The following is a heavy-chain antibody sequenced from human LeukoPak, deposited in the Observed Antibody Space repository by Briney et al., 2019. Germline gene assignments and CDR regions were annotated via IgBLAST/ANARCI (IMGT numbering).Heavy chain of an antibody. D-gene: IGHD2-21*02. J-gene: IGHJ4*02. Sequence: PGRPLRLSCAGSGFIFNNYAMHWVRQPPGKGLEWVSGISWNSGTIDYADSVRGRFTISRDNSKNTLYLQMNSLSAEDTAVYYCEKDLGGSGDYRPYWGQGSVVTVSS. V-gene: IGHV3-9*01. CDR1: GFIFNNYA. CDR3: EKDLGGSGDYRPY. CDR2: ISWNSGTI.